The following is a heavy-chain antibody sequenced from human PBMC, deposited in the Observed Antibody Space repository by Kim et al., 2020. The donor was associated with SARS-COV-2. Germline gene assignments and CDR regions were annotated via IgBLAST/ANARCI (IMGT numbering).Heavy chain of an antibody. Sequence: SETLSLTCTVSGGSISSYYWSWIRQPPGKGLEWIGYXYYSGSTNYNPSLKSRVTISVDXXKNQXSXKLXSVTAXDTAXXYCAXXPVXXXLVXXXY. D-gene: IGHD6-6*01. J-gene: IGHJ6*01. CDR1: GGSISSYY. CDR2: XYYSGST. V-gene: IGHV4-59*13. CDR3: AXXPVXXXLVXXXY.